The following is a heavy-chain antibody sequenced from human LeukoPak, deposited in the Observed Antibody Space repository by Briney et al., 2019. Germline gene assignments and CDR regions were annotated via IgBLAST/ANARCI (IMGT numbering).Heavy chain of an antibody. D-gene: IGHD6-13*01. J-gene: IGHJ6*03. CDR3: AKVDRGDYSSSPVPYYNYYMNV. CDR2: ISSSSSLI. CDR1: GFTFSYYS. V-gene: IGHV3-21*01. Sequence: GGSLRLSCAASGFTFSYYSMNWVRQAPGRGLEWVSCISSSSSLIFYSDSVRGRFTIARDNAKNLLYLHMNSLRVEDTAVYYCAKVDRGDYSSSPVPYYNYYMNVWGKGTTVTVSS.